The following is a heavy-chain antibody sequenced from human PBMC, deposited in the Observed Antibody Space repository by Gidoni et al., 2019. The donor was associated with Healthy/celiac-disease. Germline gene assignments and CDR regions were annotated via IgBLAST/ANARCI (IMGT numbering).Heavy chain of an antibody. Sequence: EVQLVGSGGGLVQPGGSLRLSCAASGFTFRRYSMNWVRQAPGKGLEWVSYISSSSSTIYYADSVKGRFTISRDNAKNSLYLQMNSLRAEDTAVYYCASNVVLWFGELSSWFDPWGQGTLVTVSS. CDR2: ISSSSSTI. V-gene: IGHV3-48*01. D-gene: IGHD3-10*01. J-gene: IGHJ5*02. CDR1: GFTFRRYS. CDR3: ASNVVLWFGELSSWFDP.